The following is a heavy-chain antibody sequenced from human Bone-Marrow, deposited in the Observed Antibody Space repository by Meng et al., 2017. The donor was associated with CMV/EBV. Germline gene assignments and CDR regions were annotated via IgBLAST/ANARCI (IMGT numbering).Heavy chain of an antibody. CDR1: GYTFTSYY. V-gene: IGHV1-46*01. D-gene: IGHD2-2*01. Sequence: ASVKVSCKASGYTFTSYYMHWMRQAPGQGLEWMGIINPSGGSTSYAQKFQDRVTLTRDTSTSTVYMELSSLRSEDTAVFYCARSLPGPKVEVVPAAKSTYYYYGMDVWGQGTTVTVPS. CDR3: ARSLPGPKVEVVPAAKSTYYYYGMDV. J-gene: IGHJ6*02. CDR2: INPSGGST.